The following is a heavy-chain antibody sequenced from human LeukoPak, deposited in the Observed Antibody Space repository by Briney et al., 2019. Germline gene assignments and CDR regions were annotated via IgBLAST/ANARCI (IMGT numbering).Heavy chain of an antibody. J-gene: IGHJ4*02. Sequence: GGSLRLSCAASGFTFSNYAMHWVRQAPGKGLEWVTLISYDGGNKYYADSVKGRFTISRDNSKNTLYLQMNSLRAEETAVYYCAREVTTVGSTRFDSWGQGTLVTVSS. V-gene: IGHV3-30-3*01. D-gene: IGHD4-17*01. CDR3: AREVTTVGSTRFDS. CDR2: ISYDGGNK. CDR1: GFTFSNYA.